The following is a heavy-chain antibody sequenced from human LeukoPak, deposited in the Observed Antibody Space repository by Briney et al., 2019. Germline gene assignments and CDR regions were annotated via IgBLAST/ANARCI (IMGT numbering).Heavy chain of an antibody. Sequence: GGSLRLSCAASGFTFSSYGMHWVRQAPGKGLEWVAFIRYDGSNKYYADSVKGRFTISRDNSKNTLYLQMNSLRAEDAAVYYCAKGSHFYDSSGSPVDYWGQGTLVTVSS. CDR3: AKGSHFYDSSGSPVDY. J-gene: IGHJ4*02. V-gene: IGHV3-30*02. D-gene: IGHD3-22*01. CDR2: IRYDGSNK. CDR1: GFTFSSYG.